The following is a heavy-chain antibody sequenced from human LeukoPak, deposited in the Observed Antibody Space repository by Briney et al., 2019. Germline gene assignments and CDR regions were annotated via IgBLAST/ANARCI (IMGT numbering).Heavy chain of an antibody. D-gene: IGHD4-17*01. CDR1: GFTFDDSV. V-gene: IGHV3-7*03. Sequence: PGGSLRLSCAASGFTFDDSVMSWVRQAPGKGLEWVAHIKQDGSEKYYVDSVKGRFTISRDNAKNSLYLQMNSLRAEDTALYYCAKDLDDYGDYAVTFDIWGQGTMVTVSS. J-gene: IGHJ3*02. CDR3: AKDLDDYGDYAVTFDI. CDR2: IKQDGSEK.